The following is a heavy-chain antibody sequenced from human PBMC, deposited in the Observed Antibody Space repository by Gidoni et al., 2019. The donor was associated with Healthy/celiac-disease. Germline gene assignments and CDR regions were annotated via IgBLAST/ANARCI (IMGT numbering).Heavy chain of an antibody. J-gene: IGHJ6*02. CDR3: ARKMSSGDYYYYGMDV. Sequence: EVQLVESGGGLVQPGGSLRLSCAASGFTFSSYEMNWVRQAPGKGLEWVSYISSSGSTIYYADSVKGRFTISRDNAKNSLYLQMNSLRAEDTAVYYCARKMSSGDYYYYGMDVWGQGTTVTVSS. D-gene: IGHD3-10*01. V-gene: IGHV3-48*03. CDR2: ISSSGSTI. CDR1: GFTFSSYE.